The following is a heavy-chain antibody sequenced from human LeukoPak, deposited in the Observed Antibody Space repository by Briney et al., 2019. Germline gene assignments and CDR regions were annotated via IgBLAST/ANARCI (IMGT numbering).Heavy chain of an antibody. J-gene: IGHJ4*02. Sequence: GGSLRLSCAVSGFTLSSYSMKWVRQAPGKGLEWVSGISGSGTSTYYADSVKGRFAISRDNSKYTLYLHMNSLRAEDTAVYYCAKTRCGGDCWDFDFWGQGTLVIVSS. CDR2: ISGSGTST. D-gene: IGHD2-21*02. V-gene: IGHV3-23*01. CDR3: AKTRCGGDCWDFDF. CDR1: GFTLSSYS.